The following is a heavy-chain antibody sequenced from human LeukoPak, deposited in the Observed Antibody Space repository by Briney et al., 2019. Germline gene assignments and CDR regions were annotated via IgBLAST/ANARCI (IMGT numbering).Heavy chain of an antibody. V-gene: IGHV1-2*06. Sequence: ASVKVSCKASGYTFTGYYMHWVRQAPGQGLEWMGRINPNSGGTNYAQKFQGRVTMTRDTSISTAYKELSRLRSDDTAVYYCARDQDEDYYGMDVWGQGTMVTVSS. CDR3: ARDQDEDYYGMDV. CDR1: GYTFTGYY. J-gene: IGHJ6*02. CDR2: INPNSGGT.